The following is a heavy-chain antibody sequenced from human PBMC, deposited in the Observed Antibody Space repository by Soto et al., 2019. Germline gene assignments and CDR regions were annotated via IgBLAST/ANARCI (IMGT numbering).Heavy chain of an antibody. J-gene: IGHJ5*02. V-gene: IGHV1-2*04. CDR3: ARGGYCSSTSCYVNWFDP. CDR1: GYTFTGYY. Sequence: QVQLVQSGAEVKKPGASVKVSCKASGYTFTGYYMHWVRQAPGQGLEWMGWINPNSGGTSYAQKFQGWVTMTRDTSISTAYMELSRLRSDDTAVYYCARGGYCSSTSCYVNWFDPWCQGTLVTVSS. CDR2: INPNSGGT. D-gene: IGHD2-2*01.